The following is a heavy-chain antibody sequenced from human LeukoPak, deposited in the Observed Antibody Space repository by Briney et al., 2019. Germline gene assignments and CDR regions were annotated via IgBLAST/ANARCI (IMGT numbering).Heavy chain of an antibody. CDR1: GFTFSSYS. D-gene: IGHD6-6*01. Sequence: GGSLRLSCAASGFTFSSYSMNWVRQAPGKGLEWVSSISSSSSYIYYADSVKGRFTISRDNAKNSLYLQMNSLRAEDTAVYYCARVISSSSYYYYMDVWGKGTTVTVSS. V-gene: IGHV3-21*01. J-gene: IGHJ6*03. CDR3: ARVISSSSYYYYMDV. CDR2: ISSSSSYI.